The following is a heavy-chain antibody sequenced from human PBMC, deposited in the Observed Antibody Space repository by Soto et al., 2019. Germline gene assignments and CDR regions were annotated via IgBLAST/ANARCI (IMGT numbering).Heavy chain of an antibody. CDR2: ISGSGDST. J-gene: IGHJ4*02. CDR1: GFTFSNYA. D-gene: IGHD6-19*01. CDR3: AKQPYSRGWFHFDY. V-gene: IGHV3-23*01. Sequence: GGSLRLSCAASGFTFSNYAMTWVRQAPGKGLEWVSGISGSGDSTYYADSVKDRFTISRDNSKNTLYLQMNSLRAEDTAVYYCAKQPYSRGWFHFDYWGQGTLVTVSS.